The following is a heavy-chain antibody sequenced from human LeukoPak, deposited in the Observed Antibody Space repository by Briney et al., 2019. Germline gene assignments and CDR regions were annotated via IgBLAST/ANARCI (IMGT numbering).Heavy chain of an antibody. CDR3: ARETWDYYYYMDV. Sequence: SQTLSLTCTVSGGSISSGSYYWRWVRQPAGTGLERIGRIYTSGRTNYNPSLKSRVTISVDTSKNQFSLKLRSVAAADTAVYYCARETWDYYYYMDVWGKGTTVTVSS. J-gene: IGHJ6*03. V-gene: IGHV4-61*02. CDR2: IYTSGRT. CDR1: GGSISSGSYY.